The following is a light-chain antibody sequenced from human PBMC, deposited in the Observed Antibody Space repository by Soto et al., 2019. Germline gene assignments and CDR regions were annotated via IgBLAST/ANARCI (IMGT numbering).Light chain of an antibody. J-gene: IGKJ2*01. Sequence: EIVLTQSPGTLSLSPGERATLSCRASQSVTSSYLVWYQQRPGQAPRLLIYGASSRAAGIPDRFSGSGSGTDFTLTISRLEPEDSAVYYCEQDGSSPPYTFGQGTKLEIK. CDR1: QSVTSSY. V-gene: IGKV3-20*01. CDR3: EQDGSSPPYT. CDR2: GAS.